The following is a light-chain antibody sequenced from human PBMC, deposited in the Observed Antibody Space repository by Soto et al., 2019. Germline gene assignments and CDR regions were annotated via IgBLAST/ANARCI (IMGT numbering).Light chain of an antibody. Sequence: DIQMTQSPSTLSPSVGDRVTITCRASQSVSTWLAWYQQKPGKAPQLLFYDASSLESGVPSRFSGSGSGTEFTLTISSLQPDDFATYYCQQYHSLYTFGQGTKLEIK. CDR1: QSVSTW. CDR3: QQYHSLYT. CDR2: DAS. J-gene: IGKJ2*01. V-gene: IGKV1-5*01.